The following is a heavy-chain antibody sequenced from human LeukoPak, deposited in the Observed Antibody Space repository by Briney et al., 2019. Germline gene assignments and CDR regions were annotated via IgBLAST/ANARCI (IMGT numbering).Heavy chain of an antibody. CDR2: IFYNGRT. CDR3: VAEAFGTYYFHY. CDR1: RGSVSSNKYY. V-gene: IGHV4-39*07. D-gene: IGHD3-10*01. J-gene: IGHJ4*02. Sequence: PSETLSLTCTVSRGSVSSNKYYWGWIRQAPGKGLEWIGSIFYNGRTSYNPTLRSRVTISIDTSQDQFSLNLRSVAAADTAVYYCVAEAFGTYYFHYWGQGTLVPVSS.